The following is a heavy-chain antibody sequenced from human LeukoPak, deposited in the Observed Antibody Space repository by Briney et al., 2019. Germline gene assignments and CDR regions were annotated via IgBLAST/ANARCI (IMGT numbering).Heavy chain of an antibody. Sequence: SETLPLTCTVSGDSSSSGDYFWNWIRQPPGKGLEWIGYIYYSGSTYYNPSLKSRVSISVDKSKNQFSLKLSSVTAADTAVYYCARDHYYDSSGYTFRHWGQGTLVTVSS. J-gene: IGHJ1*01. D-gene: IGHD3-22*01. CDR3: ARDHYYDSSGYTFRH. CDR1: GDSSSSGDYF. V-gene: IGHV4-30-4*02. CDR2: IYYSGST.